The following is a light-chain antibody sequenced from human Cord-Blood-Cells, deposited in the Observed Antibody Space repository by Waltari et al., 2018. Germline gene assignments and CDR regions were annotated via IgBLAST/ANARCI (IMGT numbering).Light chain of an antibody. CDR1: SSDVGGYNY. J-gene: IGLJ1*01. V-gene: IGLV2-11*01. Sequence: QSALTQPRSVSGSPGQSVTISCTGTSSDVGGYNYVHWYQQHPGKAPKLMIYDVSKRPSGAPDRFSGSKSGNTASLTISGLQAEDEAYYYCCSYAGSYTYVFGTGTKVTVL. CDR3: CSYAGSYTYV. CDR2: DVS.